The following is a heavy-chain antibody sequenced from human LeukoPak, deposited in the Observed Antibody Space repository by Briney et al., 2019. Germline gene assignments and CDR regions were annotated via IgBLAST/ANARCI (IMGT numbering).Heavy chain of an antibody. Sequence: SETLSLTCAVSGGSISSGGYSWSWIRQPPGKGLEWIGYIYYSGSTYYNPSLKSRVTISVDTSKNQFSLKLSSVTAADTAVYYCARFNSGSYQHYFDYWGQGTLVTVSS. CDR1: GGSISSGGYS. J-gene: IGHJ4*02. CDR3: ARFNSGSYQHYFDY. CDR2: IYYSGST. V-gene: IGHV4-30-4*07. D-gene: IGHD1-26*01.